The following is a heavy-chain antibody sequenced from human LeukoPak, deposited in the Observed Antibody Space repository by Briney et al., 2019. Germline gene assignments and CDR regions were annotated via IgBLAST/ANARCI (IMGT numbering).Heavy chain of an antibody. CDR1: GGTFSSYA. Sequence: ASVKVSCKASGGTFSSYAISWVRQAPGQGLEWMGGLIPIFGTANYAQKFQGRVTITADESTSTAYMELSSLRSEDTAVYYCARSGYDSRSYYYDSSYWGQGTLVTVSS. V-gene: IGHV1-69*13. CDR3: ARSGYDSRSYYYDSSY. CDR2: LIPIFGTA. D-gene: IGHD3-22*01. J-gene: IGHJ4*02.